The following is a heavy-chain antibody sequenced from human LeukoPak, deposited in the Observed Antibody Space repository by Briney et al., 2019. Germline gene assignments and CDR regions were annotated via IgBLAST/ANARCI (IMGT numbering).Heavy chain of an antibody. J-gene: IGHJ4*02. D-gene: IGHD1-26*01. V-gene: IGHV1-24*01. CDR3: ARDFDQYSGRFGGFGHDF. CDR1: GYTLTELS. Sequence: RASVKVSCKVSGYTLTELSMHWVRQAPGKGLEWMGGFDPEDGETIYAQKFQGRVTMTEDTSTDTAYMELSSLRSEDTAVYYCARDFDQYSGRFGGFGHDFWGQGTLVTVSS. CDR2: FDPEDGET.